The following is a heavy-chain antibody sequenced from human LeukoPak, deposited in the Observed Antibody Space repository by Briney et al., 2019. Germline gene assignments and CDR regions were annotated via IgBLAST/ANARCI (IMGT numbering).Heavy chain of an antibody. V-gene: IGHV4-59*12. CDR3: ARDRGGRRLWLASSNWFDP. CDR1: GGSISSYY. D-gene: IGHD2-21*01. CDR2: IYYSGST. J-gene: IGHJ5*02. Sequence: PSETLSLTCTVSGGSISSYYWSWIRQPPGEGLEWIGYIYYSGSTNYNPSLKSRVTMSVDTSKNQFSLKLSSVTAADTAVYYCARDRGGRRLWLASSNWFDPWGQGTLVTVSS.